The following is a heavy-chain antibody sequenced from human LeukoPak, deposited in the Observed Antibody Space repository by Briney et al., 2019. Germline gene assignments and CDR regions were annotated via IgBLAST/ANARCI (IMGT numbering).Heavy chain of an antibody. CDR1: GYTFTSYS. V-gene: IGHV1-18*01. CDR3: VTSTGYFSTWGAFDI. J-gene: IGHJ3*02. Sequence: GASVKVSCKASGYTFTSYSISWVRQAPGQGLEWMGWISAYNGNTNYAQKLQGRVTMTTDTSTSTAYMELRSLRSDDTAVYYCVTSTGYFSTWGAFDIWGQGTMVTVSS. D-gene: IGHD2-15*01. CDR2: ISAYNGNT.